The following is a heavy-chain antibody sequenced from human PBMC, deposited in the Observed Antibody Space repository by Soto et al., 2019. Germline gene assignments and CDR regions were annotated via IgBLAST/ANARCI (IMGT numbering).Heavy chain of an antibody. D-gene: IGHD1-26*01. CDR3: AKDGGNDRYFGNWFDP. CDR1: GGTFSNYA. Sequence: QVQLVQSGAEVKKPGSSVKVSCKASGGTFSNYAITWVRQAPGQGLEWLGRIIPIFGSANYAQKFQGRVTITADESTTTAYMELRSMRSDDTAVYYCAKDGGNDRYFGNWFDPWCQGTLVTVSS. J-gene: IGHJ5*02. CDR2: IIPIFGSA. V-gene: IGHV1-69*15.